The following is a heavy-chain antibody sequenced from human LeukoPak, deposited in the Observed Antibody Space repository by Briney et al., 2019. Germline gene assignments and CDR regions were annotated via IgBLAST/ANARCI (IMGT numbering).Heavy chain of an antibody. Sequence: ASVKVSCKASGYTFTDYYKHWVRQAPGQGLEWMGRINPNSGDTNYAQKFQGRVTMTRDTSIKIAYMELRRLRSDDTAMYYCTRDRGTTYASDIWGRGTMVTVSS. CDR2: INPNSGDT. D-gene: IGHD4-17*01. J-gene: IGHJ3*02. V-gene: IGHV1-2*06. CDR3: TRDRGTTYASDI. CDR1: GYTFTDYY.